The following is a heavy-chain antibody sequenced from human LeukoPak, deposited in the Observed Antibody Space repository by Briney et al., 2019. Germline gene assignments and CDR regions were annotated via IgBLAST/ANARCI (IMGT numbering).Heavy chain of an antibody. Sequence: PSETLSLTCTVSGGSISSSSYYWGWIRQPPGKGLEWIGSIYYSGSTYYNPSLKSRVTISVDTSKNQFSLKLSSVTAADTAVYYCAGGLASKGAYYYYYYGMDVWGQGTTVTVSS. CDR3: AGGLASKGAYYYYYYGMDV. CDR1: GGSISSSSYY. CDR2: IYYSGST. D-gene: IGHD3-16*01. V-gene: IGHV4-39*01. J-gene: IGHJ6*02.